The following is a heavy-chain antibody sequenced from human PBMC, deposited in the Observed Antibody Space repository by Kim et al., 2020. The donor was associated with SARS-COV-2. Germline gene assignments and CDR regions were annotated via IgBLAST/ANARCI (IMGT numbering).Heavy chain of an antibody. V-gene: IGHV4-59*01. CDR3: ARDRPGAGWFDP. Sequence: NYNTSLKSQVTISVDTSKNQFSLKLSSVTAADTAVYYCARDRPGAGWFDPWGQGTLVTVSS. D-gene: IGHD1-26*01. J-gene: IGHJ5*02.